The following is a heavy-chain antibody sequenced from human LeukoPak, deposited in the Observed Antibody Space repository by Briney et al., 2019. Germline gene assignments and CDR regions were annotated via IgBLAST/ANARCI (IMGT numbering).Heavy chain of an antibody. CDR2: IWYDGSNK. J-gene: IGHJ3*02. CDR3: ARGAYCSGGRCPGAFDI. V-gene: IGHV3-33*01. Sequence: GGSLRLSCAASGFTFSNYAMYWVRQAPGKGLEWVTIIWYDGSNKNYADSVKGRFTISRDNSKNTLYLQVNSLRAEDTAVYYCARGAYCSGGRCPGAFDIWGQGTMVTVSS. D-gene: IGHD2-15*01. CDR1: GFTFSNYA.